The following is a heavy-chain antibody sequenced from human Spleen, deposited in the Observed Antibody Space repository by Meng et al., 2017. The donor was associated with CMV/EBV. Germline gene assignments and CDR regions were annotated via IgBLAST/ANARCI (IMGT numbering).Heavy chain of an antibody. CDR2: ISYSGST. Sequence: SETLSLTCTVSGGSISSYSWSWIRQPPKKGLEWIGYISYSGSTNYNPSLKSRVSISVDTSKNQFSLKLSSVTAADTAVYYCARQRYSGFVDSWGQGALVTVSS. D-gene: IGHD6-19*01. J-gene: IGHJ4*02. CDR1: GGSISSYS. CDR3: ARQRYSGFVDS. V-gene: IGHV4-59*12.